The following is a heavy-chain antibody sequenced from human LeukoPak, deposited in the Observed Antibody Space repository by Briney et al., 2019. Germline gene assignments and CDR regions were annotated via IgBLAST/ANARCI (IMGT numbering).Heavy chain of an antibody. Sequence: GGSLRLSCAASGFTFSDNYMTWVRQAPGKGLEWLSYISGNGGVIQYADSVKGRFTISRDSSKNILHLQMNSLRAEDTAVYYCARGPSGYHNTGGQGTLVTVSS. D-gene: IGHD5-12*01. CDR1: GFTFSDNY. CDR2: ISGNGGVI. CDR3: ARGPSGYHNT. J-gene: IGHJ4*02. V-gene: IGHV3-11*04.